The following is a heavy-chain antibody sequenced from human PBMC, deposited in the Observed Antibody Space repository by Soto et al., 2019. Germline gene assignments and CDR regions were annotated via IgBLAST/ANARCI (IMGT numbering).Heavy chain of an antibody. V-gene: IGHV1-18*01. Sequence: ASVKVSCKAAGYTFTSYGISWVRQAPGQGLEWMGWISAYNGNTNYAQKLQGRVTMTTDTSTSTAYMELRSLRSDYTAVYYCARDYGGSSSRWFDPWGQGTLVTVPQ. CDR1: GYTFTSYG. CDR3: ARDYGGSSSRWFDP. D-gene: IGHD2-2*01. J-gene: IGHJ5*02. CDR2: ISAYNGNT.